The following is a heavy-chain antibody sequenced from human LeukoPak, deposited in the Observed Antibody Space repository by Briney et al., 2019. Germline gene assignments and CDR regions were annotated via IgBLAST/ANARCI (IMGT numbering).Heavy chain of an antibody. V-gene: IGHV1-69*13. Sequence: PEASVKVSCKASGGTFSSYAISWVRQAPGQGLEWMGGIIPIFGTANYAQKFQGRVTITADESTSTAYMELSSLRSEDTAVYYCARLTNDAFDIWGQGTMVTVSS. J-gene: IGHJ3*02. CDR2: IIPIFGTA. CDR1: GGTFSSYA. CDR3: ARLTNDAFDI.